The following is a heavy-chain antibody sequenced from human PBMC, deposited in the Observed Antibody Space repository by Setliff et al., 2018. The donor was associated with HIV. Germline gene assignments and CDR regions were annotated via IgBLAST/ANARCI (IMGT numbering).Heavy chain of an antibody. J-gene: IGHJ3*01. CDR2: VHSTGTT. D-gene: IGHD3-10*01. Sequence: PSETLSLTCTVSGGSISSYYWSWIRQPAGEGPEYIGRVHSTGTTIYNPSLKSRVTMSVDASKNQLSLKLRSVTAADTAVYYCARARITMIGGRLEPYAFDRWGQGTEVTVSS. CDR1: GGSISSYY. V-gene: IGHV4-4*07. CDR3: ARARITMIGGRLEPYAFDR.